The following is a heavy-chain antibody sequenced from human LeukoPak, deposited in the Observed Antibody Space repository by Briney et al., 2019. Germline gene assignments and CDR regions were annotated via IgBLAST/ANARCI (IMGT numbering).Heavy chain of an antibody. CDR1: GYTFTSYG. Sequence: GASVKVSCKASGYTFTSYGISWVRQAPGQGLEWMGWISAYNGNTNYAQKLQGRVTMTTDTSTSTAYMELRSLRSDDTAVYYCARVPWEWELPYNWFDPWGQGTLVTVSS. D-gene: IGHD1-26*01. CDR3: ARVPWEWELPYNWFDP. V-gene: IGHV1-18*01. CDR2: ISAYNGNT. J-gene: IGHJ5*02.